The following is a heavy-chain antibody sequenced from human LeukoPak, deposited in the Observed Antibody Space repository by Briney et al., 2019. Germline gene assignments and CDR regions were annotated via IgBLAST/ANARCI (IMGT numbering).Heavy chain of an antibody. CDR3: ARDGPRAGDGSAFFGVPGS. Sequence: GVSLRLSCAASVFSFRSYWMTWVRQAPGKGLEWVANIKQDGREKYYVDSVKGRFTISRDNVKNSLSLQMNSLRAEDTAVYYCARDGPRAGDGSAFFGVPGSWGQGTLVTVSS. CDR2: IKQDGREK. J-gene: IGHJ5*02. CDR1: VFSFRSYW. D-gene: IGHD3-22*01. V-gene: IGHV3-7*04.